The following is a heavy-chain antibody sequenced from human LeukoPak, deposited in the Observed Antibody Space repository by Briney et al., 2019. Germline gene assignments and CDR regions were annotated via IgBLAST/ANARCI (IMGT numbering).Heavy chain of an antibody. V-gene: IGHV3-21*01. Sequence: PGGSLRLSCAASGFTFSSYIMNWVRQAPGKGLEWVSSISSSSSYIYYADSVKGRFTISRDNAKNSLYLQMNSLRAEDTAVYYCARQGSAPGSFDIWGQGTMVTVSS. CDR2: ISSSSSYI. D-gene: IGHD3-10*01. CDR3: ARQGSAPGSFDI. CDR1: GFTFSSYI. J-gene: IGHJ3*02.